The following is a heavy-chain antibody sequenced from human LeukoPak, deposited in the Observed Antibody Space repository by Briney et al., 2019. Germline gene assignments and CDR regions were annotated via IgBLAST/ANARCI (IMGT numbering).Heavy chain of an antibody. V-gene: IGHV3-15*01. J-gene: IGHJ5*02. CDR1: GITFQYAW. Sequence: SGGSLRLSCAASGITFQYAWMTWVRQAPGKGLEWVGHIKSKTDGGTPDYAAPVKPRFTISRDDSQNTVCLQMTSLKTEDTGVYYCTKSTGDYDTWGQGTLVTVSS. D-gene: IGHD4-17*01. CDR3: TKSTGDYDT. CDR2: IKSKTDGGTP.